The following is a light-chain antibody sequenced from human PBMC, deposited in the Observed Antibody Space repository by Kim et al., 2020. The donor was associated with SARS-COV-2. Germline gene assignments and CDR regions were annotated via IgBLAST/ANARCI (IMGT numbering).Light chain of an antibody. CDR1: SLRTYY. V-gene: IGLV3-19*01. CDR2: GKN. CDR3: NSRDSSGNHWV. J-gene: IGLJ3*02. Sequence: ALGQTVRITCQGDSLRTYYANWYQQKPGQAPLLVIYGKNNRPSGIPDRFSGSSSGNTASLTITGAQAEDEADYYCNSRDSSGNHWVFGGGTQLTVL.